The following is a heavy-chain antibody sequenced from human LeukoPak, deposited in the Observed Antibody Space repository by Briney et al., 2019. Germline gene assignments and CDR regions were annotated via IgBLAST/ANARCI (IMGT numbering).Heavy chain of an antibody. V-gene: IGHV3-21*01. D-gene: IGHD4-23*01. Sequence: PGGSLRLSCAASGFTFSSYSMNWVRQAPGKGLEWVSSISSSSSYIYYADSVKGRFTISRDNAKNSLYLQMNSLRAEDTAVYYCARLTTVVTPGFDYWGQGTLVTVSS. J-gene: IGHJ4*02. CDR1: GFTFSSYS. CDR3: ARLTTVVTPGFDY. CDR2: ISSSSSYI.